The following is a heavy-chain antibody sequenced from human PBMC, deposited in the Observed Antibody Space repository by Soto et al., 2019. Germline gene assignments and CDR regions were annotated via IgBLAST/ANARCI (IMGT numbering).Heavy chain of an antibody. D-gene: IGHD3-3*01. CDR1: GFTFTSSA. J-gene: IGHJ6*02. Sequence: QMQLVQSGPEVKKPGTSVKVSCKASGFTFTSSAVQWVRQARGQRLEWIGWIVVGSGNTNYAQKFQERVTITRDMSTSTAYMELSSLRSEDTAVYYCAAEAFITIFGVAPPPYGMDVWGQGTTVTVSS. CDR3: AAEAFITIFGVAPPPYGMDV. V-gene: IGHV1-58*01. CDR2: IVVGSGNT.